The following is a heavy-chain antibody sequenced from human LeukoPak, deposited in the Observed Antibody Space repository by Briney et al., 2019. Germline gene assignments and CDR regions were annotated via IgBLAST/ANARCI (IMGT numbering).Heavy chain of an antibody. CDR3: VRAPATNEWRCMDY. D-gene: IGHD2-8*02. V-gene: IGHV3-11*04. J-gene: IGHJ4*02. CDR1: GFTFSDYY. CDR2: ISSSGSTI. Sequence: GGSLRLSCAASGFTFSDYYMSWIRQAPGKGLEWVSYISSSGSTIYYADSVKGRFTISRDNAKNSLYLQMNSLRAEDTGVYYCVRAPATNEWRCMDYWGQGTLVTVSS.